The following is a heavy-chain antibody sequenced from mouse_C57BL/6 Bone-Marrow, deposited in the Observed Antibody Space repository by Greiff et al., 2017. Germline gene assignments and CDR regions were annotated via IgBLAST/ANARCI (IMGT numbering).Heavy chain of an antibody. CDR1: GFTFSSYA. D-gene: IGHD1-1*01. CDR2: ISDGGRYT. Sequence: DVMLVESGGGLVKPGGSLKLSCAASGFTFSSYAMSWVRQTPEKRLEWVATISDGGRYTYYPDNVKGRFTISRDNAKNNLYLQMSHLKSEDTAMYYCARGPYSWFAYWGQGTLVTVSA. J-gene: IGHJ3*01. V-gene: IGHV5-4*03. CDR3: ARGPYSWFAY.